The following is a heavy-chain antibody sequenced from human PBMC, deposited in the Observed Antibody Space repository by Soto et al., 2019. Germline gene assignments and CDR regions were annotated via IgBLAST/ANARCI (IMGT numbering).Heavy chain of an antibody. Sequence: GGSLRLSCAASGFTFSNAWMNWVRQAPGKGLEWVGRIKSKPAGGTIDYAAPVQGRFTISRDDAKNMVYLQMNGLKTEDTAVYYCVTGGYFLDYWGQGTPVTVSS. CDR3: VTGGYFLDY. CDR1: GFTFSNAW. V-gene: IGHV3-15*07. D-gene: IGHD1-1*01. J-gene: IGHJ4*02. CDR2: IKSKPAGGTI.